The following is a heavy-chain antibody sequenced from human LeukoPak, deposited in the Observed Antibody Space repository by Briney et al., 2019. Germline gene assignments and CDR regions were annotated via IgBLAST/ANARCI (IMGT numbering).Heavy chain of an antibody. CDR2: ITWNSASI. J-gene: IGHJ4*02. CDR1: GFTFDDYA. Sequence: PGGSLRLSCVASGFTFDDYAMHWVRLAPGKGLEWVSGITWNSASIVYADSVKGRFTISRDNSKNTLYLQMNSLRAEDTAVYYCAKDRATVTTLVDYWGQGTLVTVSS. V-gene: IGHV3-9*01. D-gene: IGHD4-17*01. CDR3: AKDRATVTTLVDY.